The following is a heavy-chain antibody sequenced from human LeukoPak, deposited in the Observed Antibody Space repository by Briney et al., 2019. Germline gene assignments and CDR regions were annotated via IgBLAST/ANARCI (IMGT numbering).Heavy chain of an antibody. Sequence: SVKVSCKASGGTFSSYAISWVRQAPGQGLEWMGGIIPIFGTANYAQKFQGRVTITADKSTSTAYMELSSLRSEDTAVYYCATVWRYFDWLSLDYWGQGTLVTVSS. CDR1: GGTFSSYA. D-gene: IGHD3-9*01. V-gene: IGHV1-69*06. CDR3: ATVWRYFDWLSLDY. CDR2: IIPIFGTA. J-gene: IGHJ4*02.